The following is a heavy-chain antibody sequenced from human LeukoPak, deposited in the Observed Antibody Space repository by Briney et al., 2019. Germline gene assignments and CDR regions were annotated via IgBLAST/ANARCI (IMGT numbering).Heavy chain of an antibody. CDR2: ISAYNGNT. D-gene: IGHD3-3*01. CDR3: ARGRPYYDFWSGVIDY. J-gene: IGHJ4*02. V-gene: IGHV1-18*01. CDR1: GYTFTSYG. Sequence: EASVKVSCKASGYTFTSYGISWVRQAPGQGLEWMGWISAYNGNTNYAQKLQGRVTMTTDTSTSTAYMELRSLRSDDTAVYYCARGRPYYDFWSGVIDYWGQGTLVTVSS.